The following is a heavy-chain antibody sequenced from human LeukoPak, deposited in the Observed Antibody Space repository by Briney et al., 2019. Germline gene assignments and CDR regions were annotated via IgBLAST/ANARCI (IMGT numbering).Heavy chain of an antibody. D-gene: IGHD2-2*01. V-gene: IGHV3-30*02. J-gene: IGHJ4*02. CDR1: GFTFSSYG. Sequence: GGSLRLSCAASGFTFSSYGMHWVRQAPGKGLEWVAFVRYDGSNKYYADSVKGRFTISRDNSKNTLYLQMNSLRAEDTAVYYCAKSPRYCSSTSCSHALYYFDYWGQGTLVTVSS. CDR3: AKSPRYCSSTSCSHALYYFDY. CDR2: VRYDGSNK.